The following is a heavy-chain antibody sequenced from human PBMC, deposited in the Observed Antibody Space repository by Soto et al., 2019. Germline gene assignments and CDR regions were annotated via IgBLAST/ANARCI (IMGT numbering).Heavy chain of an antibody. CDR3: AREEKQLSRYGGDFDY. Sequence: QVQLQESGPGLVKPSETLSLTCSVSDGSVNTGNYYWSWIRQPPGKVLEWIGHIYYIGTTNYNPSLKSRATISVDTAKSQFSLKVTSVTAADTAVYFCAREEKQLSRYGGDFDYWGQGILVTVSS. D-gene: IGHD3-16*01. CDR1: DGSVNTGNYY. J-gene: IGHJ4*02. V-gene: IGHV4-61*01. CDR2: IYYIGTT.